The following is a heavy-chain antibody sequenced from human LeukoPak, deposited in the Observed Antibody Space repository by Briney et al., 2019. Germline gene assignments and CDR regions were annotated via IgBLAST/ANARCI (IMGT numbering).Heavy chain of an antibody. V-gene: IGHV4-34*01. J-gene: IGHJ5*02. Sequence: SETLSLTCAVYGGSFSGYYWSWIRQPPGKGLEWIGEINHSGSTNHNPSLKSRVTISVDTSKNQFSLKLSPVTAADTAVYYCAIHIVVVPAAKKKNWFDPWGQGTLVTVSS. CDR2: INHSGST. D-gene: IGHD2-2*01. CDR1: GGSFSGYY. CDR3: AIHIVVVPAAKKKNWFDP.